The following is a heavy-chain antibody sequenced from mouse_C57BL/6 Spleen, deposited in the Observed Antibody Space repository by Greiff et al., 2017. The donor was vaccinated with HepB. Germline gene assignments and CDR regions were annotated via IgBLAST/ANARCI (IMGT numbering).Heavy chain of an antibody. D-gene: IGHD5-1*01. CDR2: IYPGDGDT. J-gene: IGHJ4*01. V-gene: IGHV1-80*01. CDR3: AGRRSNCAMDY. CDR1: GYAFSSYW. Sequence: QVQLQQSGAELVKPGASVKISCKASGYAFSSYWMNWVKQRPGKGLEWIGQIYPGDGDTNYNGKFKGKATLTADKSSSTAYMQLSSLTSEDSAVYFWAGRRSNCAMDYWGQGTSVTVSS.